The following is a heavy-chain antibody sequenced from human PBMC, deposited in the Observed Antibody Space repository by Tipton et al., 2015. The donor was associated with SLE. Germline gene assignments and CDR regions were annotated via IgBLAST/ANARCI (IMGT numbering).Heavy chain of an antibody. V-gene: IGHV3-23*01. J-gene: IGHJ4*02. CDR2: ISGSGGST. D-gene: IGHD3-22*01. Sequence: SLRLSCAASGFSFSSYAMSWGRQAPGEGVVWGSAISGSGGSTYYADSVKGRFTISRDNSKNTLYLQMNSLRAEDTAVYYCAKETPNYYVSSGYDFDYWGQGTLVTVSS. CDR3: AKETPNYYVSSGYDFDY. CDR1: GFSFSSYA.